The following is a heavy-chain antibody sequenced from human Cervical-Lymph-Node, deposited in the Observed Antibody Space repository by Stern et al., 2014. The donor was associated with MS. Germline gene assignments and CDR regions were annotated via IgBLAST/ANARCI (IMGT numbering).Heavy chain of an antibody. D-gene: IGHD3-3*01. V-gene: IGHV4-30-4*01. J-gene: IGHJ5*02. Sequence: QVQLQESGPGLVKPSQTLSLTCTVSGGSISSVDYYWSWIRQPPGKGLEWIGYIYYTGTTYYNPSLESRITISVDTSRNQFSLKVISVTAADTAVYFCARAGIPSAYDSGGLDTWGQGSLVIVSS. CDR1: GGSISSVDYY. CDR2: IYYTGTT. CDR3: ARAGIPSAYDSGGLDT.